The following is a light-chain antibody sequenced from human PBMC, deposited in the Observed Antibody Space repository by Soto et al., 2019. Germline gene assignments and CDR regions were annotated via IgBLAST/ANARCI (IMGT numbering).Light chain of an antibody. V-gene: IGKV3-20*01. CDR2: GSS. CDR3: QQYGSSSWT. CDR1: QSINSNH. J-gene: IGKJ1*01. Sequence: ENVLTQSPGTLSLSPGERATLSCRASQSINSNHLAWYQQKPGQAPRLLIHGSSNRATGIPDRFGGSGSGTDFTLTIRRLEPEDFAVYYCQQYGSSSWTFGQGTKVEI.